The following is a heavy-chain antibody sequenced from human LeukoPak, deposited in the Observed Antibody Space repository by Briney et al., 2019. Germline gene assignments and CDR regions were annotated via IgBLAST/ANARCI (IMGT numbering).Heavy chain of an antibody. V-gene: IGHV1-8*01. CDR3: ARVLGDYGDYGSGAFDI. D-gene: IGHD4-17*01. CDR1: GYTFTSYD. Sequence: ASVKVSCKASGYTFTSYDINWARQATGQGLEWMGWMNPNSGNTGYAQKFQGRVTMTRNTSISTAYMELSSLRSEDTAVYYCARVLGDYGDYGSGAFDIWGQGTMVTVSS. CDR2: MNPNSGNT. J-gene: IGHJ3*02.